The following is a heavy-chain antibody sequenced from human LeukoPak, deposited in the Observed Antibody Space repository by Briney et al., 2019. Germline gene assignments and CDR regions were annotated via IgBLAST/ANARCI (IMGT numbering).Heavy chain of an antibody. CDR2: ISGSGRST. Sequence: PGGSLRLSCAASGFTFNTYAMSWVRQAPGKGLEWLSTISGSGRSTYYADSVKGRFTISRDNSKNTLDLQMSSLRVEDTAVYYCASGGPTRGTLDYWGQGTLVTVSS. D-gene: IGHD1-26*01. V-gene: IGHV3-23*01. CDR1: GFTFNTYA. J-gene: IGHJ4*02. CDR3: ASGGPTRGTLDY.